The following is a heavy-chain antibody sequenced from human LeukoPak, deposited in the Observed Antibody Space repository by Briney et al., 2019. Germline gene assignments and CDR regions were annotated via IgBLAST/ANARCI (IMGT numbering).Heavy chain of an antibody. CDR3: ASNSPANDY. Sequence: SETLSLTCTVSGVSISSYYWSWIRQPPGKGLEWIGSINYRGSTHYNPSLKSRVTISVDTSKNQFSLKLSSVTAADTAVYYYASNSPANDYWGQGTLVTVSS. D-gene: IGHD2/OR15-2a*01. CDR2: INYRGST. J-gene: IGHJ4*02. CDR1: GVSISSYY. V-gene: IGHV4-59*08.